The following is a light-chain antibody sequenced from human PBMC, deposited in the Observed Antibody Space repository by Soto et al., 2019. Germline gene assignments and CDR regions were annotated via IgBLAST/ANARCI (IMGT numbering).Light chain of an antibody. V-gene: IGLV2-23*03. Sequence: QSALTQPASVSGSPGQSITISCTGTSSDVGSYNLVSWYQQHPGKAPKLMIYEGSKRPSGVSNRFSGSKSGNTASLTISGLQAEDEAEYYCCSYAGSSTFLFGTGTKVTVL. CDR1: SSDVGSYNL. J-gene: IGLJ1*01. CDR2: EGS. CDR3: CSYAGSSTFL.